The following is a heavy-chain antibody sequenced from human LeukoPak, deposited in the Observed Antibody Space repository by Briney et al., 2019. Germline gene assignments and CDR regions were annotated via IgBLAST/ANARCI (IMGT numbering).Heavy chain of an antibody. J-gene: IGHJ6*03. Sequence: SETLSLTCTVSGASISSYYWSWIRQPPGKGLEWIGYSYYSGSTSYNPSLKSRVTISVDTSKNQFSLALSSVTASDTAVYFCARQGQQLAGLHHYFYMDVWGKGTTVTVSS. CDR3: ARQGQQLAGLHHYFYMDV. D-gene: IGHD6-13*01. CDR2: SYYSGST. CDR1: GASISSYY. V-gene: IGHV4-59*08.